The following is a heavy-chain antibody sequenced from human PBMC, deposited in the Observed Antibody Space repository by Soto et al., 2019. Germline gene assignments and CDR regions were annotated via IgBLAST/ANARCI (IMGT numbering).Heavy chain of an antibody. CDR1: GYTFTNYA. J-gene: IGHJ6*02. D-gene: IGHD4-17*01. Sequence: GASVKVSCKASGYTFTNYAMHWVRQAPGQRLEWMGWINAGNGNTKYSQKFQGRVTITRDTSASTAYMELSSLRSEDTAVYYCARDLPYGDYPKYYYYGMDVWGQGTTVTVSS. CDR3: ARDLPYGDYPKYYYYGMDV. V-gene: IGHV1-3*01. CDR2: INAGNGNT.